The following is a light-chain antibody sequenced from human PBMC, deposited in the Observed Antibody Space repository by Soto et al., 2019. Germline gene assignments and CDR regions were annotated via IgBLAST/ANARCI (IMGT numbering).Light chain of an antibody. V-gene: IGLV1-51*01. J-gene: IGLJ2*01. CDR2: DNN. Sequence: QSALTQSPSVSAAPGQKVTISCSGSSSNIGNNYVSWYQQLPGTAPKLLIYDNNKRPSGIPDRFSGSKSGNTASLTISGLQAEDEADYFCCSYAGRYNLVFGGGTKLTVL. CDR3: CSYAGRYNLV. CDR1: SSNIGNNY.